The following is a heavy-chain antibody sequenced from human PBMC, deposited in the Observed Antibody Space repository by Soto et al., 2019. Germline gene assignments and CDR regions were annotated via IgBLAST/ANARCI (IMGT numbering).Heavy chain of an antibody. CDR2: IYYTGAT. Sequence: QVELQESGPRLVKSSGTLSLTCEVSRGSISTGNWWSWVRQPPGKRLEWIGEIYYTGATNYNPSLKSRVTMTIDKSKDQFSLILTSETAADTAVYYCARVFSSGSGWMYYFDFWGQGILVSVSS. V-gene: IGHV4-4*02. J-gene: IGHJ4*02. CDR1: RGSISTGNW. D-gene: IGHD6-25*01. CDR3: ARVFSSGSGWMYYFDF.